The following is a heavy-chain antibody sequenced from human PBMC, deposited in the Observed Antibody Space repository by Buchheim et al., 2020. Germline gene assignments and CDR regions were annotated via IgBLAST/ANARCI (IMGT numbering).Heavy chain of an antibody. V-gene: IGHV4-34*01. CDR1: DGSFSSFY. CDR3: ARGTGQIVYFYGMDV. CDR2: FNYDGRT. Sequence: QVLLQQGGARLLKPSETLSLTCDVSDGSFSSFYWTWIRQPPGKGLEWIGEFNYDGRTNYSPSLKSLVIISVDRSRNQFSLNLRSVTAADTGVYYCARGTGQIVYFYGMDVWGQGTT. D-gene: IGHD2-21*01. J-gene: IGHJ6*02.